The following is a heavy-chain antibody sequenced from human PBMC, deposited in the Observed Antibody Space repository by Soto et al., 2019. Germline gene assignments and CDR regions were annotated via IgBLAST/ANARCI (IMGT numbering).Heavy chain of an antibody. D-gene: IGHD2-2*03. Sequence: EVQLLESGGGLVQPGGSLRLSCAASGFTFSSYAMSWVRQAPGKGLEWVSAISGSGGSTYYADSVKGRFTISRDNSKNTLYQQMNSLRAEDTAVYYCAKLPSVDFGFYYYGMDVWGQGTTVTVSS. J-gene: IGHJ6*02. CDR3: AKLPSVDFGFYYYGMDV. CDR2: ISGSGGST. CDR1: GFTFSSYA. V-gene: IGHV3-23*01.